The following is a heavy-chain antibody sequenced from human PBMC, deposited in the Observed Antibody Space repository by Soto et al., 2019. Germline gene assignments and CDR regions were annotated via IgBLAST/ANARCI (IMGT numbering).Heavy chain of an antibody. CDR3: ARWESGDWYIGI. D-gene: IGHD2-21*02. V-gene: IGHV3-7*03. J-gene: IGHJ4*02. CDR1: GFALSGYW. CDR2: INPDGTLK. Sequence: EVQLVESGGGLVQPGGSLRLSCAASGFALSGYWMTWVRQAPGKGLEWVASINPDGTLKYYVDSVKGRFTISRDNADNSLFLQMISLRVEDTAVYYCARWESGDWYIGIWGQGTLVTVSS.